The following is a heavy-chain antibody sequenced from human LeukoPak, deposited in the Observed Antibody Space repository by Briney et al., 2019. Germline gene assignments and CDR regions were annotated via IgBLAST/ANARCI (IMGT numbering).Heavy chain of an antibody. CDR3: ARAIISSGCSDY. Sequence: SETLSLTCAVYGGSFSGYYWSWIRQPPGKGLEWIGEINHSGSTNYNPSLKSRVTISVDTSKNQFSLKLSPVTAADTAVYYCARAIISSGCSDYWGQGTLVTVSS. CDR1: GGSFSGYY. J-gene: IGHJ4*02. CDR2: INHSGST. V-gene: IGHV4-34*01. D-gene: IGHD6-19*01.